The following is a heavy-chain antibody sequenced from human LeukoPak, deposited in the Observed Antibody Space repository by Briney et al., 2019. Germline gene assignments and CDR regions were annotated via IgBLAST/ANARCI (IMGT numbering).Heavy chain of an antibody. Sequence: ASVKVSCKASGYTFTGYYMHWVRQAPGQGLEWMGWINPNSGGTNYAQKFQGRVTMTRDTSISTACMELSRLRSDDTAVYYCATDILTGYLNDYWGQGTLVTVSS. D-gene: IGHD3-9*01. CDR2: INPNSGGT. V-gene: IGHV1-2*02. CDR1: GYTFTGYY. J-gene: IGHJ4*02. CDR3: ATDILTGYLNDY.